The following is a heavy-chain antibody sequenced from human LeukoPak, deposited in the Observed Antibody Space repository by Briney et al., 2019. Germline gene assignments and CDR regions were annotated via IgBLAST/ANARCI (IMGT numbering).Heavy chain of an antibody. CDR1: GGTFSSYA. CDR2: IIPIFGTA. J-gene: IGHJ5*02. V-gene: IGHV1-69*05. Sequence: GASVKVSCKASGGTFSSYAIIWVRQAPGQGLEWMGGIIPIFGTANYAQKFQGRVTITTDESTSTAYMELSSLRSEDTAVYYCARAGYCSSTSCYLFDPWGQGTLVTVSS. D-gene: IGHD2-2*01. CDR3: ARAGYCSSTSCYLFDP.